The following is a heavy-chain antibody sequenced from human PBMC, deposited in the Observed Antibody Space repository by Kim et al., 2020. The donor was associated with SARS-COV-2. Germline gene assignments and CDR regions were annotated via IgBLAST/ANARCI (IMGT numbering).Heavy chain of an antibody. J-gene: IGHJ6*03. V-gene: IGHV3-30*03. Sequence: ADSVKGRFTISRDNSKNTLYLQMNSLRAEDTAVYYCASLSGTTSYYMDVWGKGTTVTVSS. CDR3: ASLSGTTSYYMDV. D-gene: IGHD4-17*01.